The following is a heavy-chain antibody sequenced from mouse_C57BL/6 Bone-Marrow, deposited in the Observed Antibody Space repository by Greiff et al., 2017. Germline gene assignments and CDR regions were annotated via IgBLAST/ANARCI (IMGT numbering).Heavy chain of an antibody. CDR3: ARYITTVVPYFDY. CDR1: GYTFTSYW. V-gene: IGHV1-7*01. Sequence: VKLMESGAELAKPGASVKLSCKASGYTFTSYWMHWVKQRPGQGLEWIGYINPSSGYTKYNQKFKDKATLPADKSSSTAYMQLSSLTYEDSAVYYCARYITTVVPYFDYWGQGTTLTVSS. D-gene: IGHD1-1*01. CDR2: INPSSGYT. J-gene: IGHJ2*01.